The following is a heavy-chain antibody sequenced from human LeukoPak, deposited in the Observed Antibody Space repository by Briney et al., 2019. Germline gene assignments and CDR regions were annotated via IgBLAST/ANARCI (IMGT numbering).Heavy chain of an antibody. D-gene: IGHD1-26*01. CDR3: ARDGHPAEWELPYYYYYGMDV. CDR2: IIPIFGTA. J-gene: IGHJ6*02. Sequence: GASVKVSCKASGGTFSSYAISWVRQAPGQGLEWMGGIIPIFGTANYAQKFQGRVTITADESTSTAYMELSSLRSEDTAVYYRARDGHPAEWELPYYYYYGMDVWGQGTTVTVSS. V-gene: IGHV1-69*13. CDR1: GGTFSSYA.